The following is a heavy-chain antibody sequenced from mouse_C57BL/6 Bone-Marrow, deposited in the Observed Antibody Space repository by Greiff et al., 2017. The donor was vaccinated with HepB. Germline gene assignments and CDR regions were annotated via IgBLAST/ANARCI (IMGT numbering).Heavy chain of an antibody. Sequence: VKVEASVKISCKASGYAFSSSWMNWVKQRPGKGLEWIGRIYPGDGDTNYNGKFKGKATLTADKSSSTAYMQLSSLTSEDSAVYFCAVYGNYDYWGQGTTLTVSS. CDR3: AVYGNYDY. CDR2: IYPGDGDT. CDR1: GYAFSSSW. V-gene: IGHV1-82*01. J-gene: IGHJ2*01. D-gene: IGHD2-1*01.